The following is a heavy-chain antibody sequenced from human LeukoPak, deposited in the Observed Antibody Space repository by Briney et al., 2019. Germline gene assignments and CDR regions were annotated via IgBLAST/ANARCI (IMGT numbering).Heavy chain of an antibody. V-gene: IGHV3-21*01. J-gene: IGHJ3*02. Sequence: GGSLRLSCAASGFTFGSYSMNWVRQAPGKGLEWVSSISSSSSYIYYADSVKGRFTISRDNAKNSLYLQMNSLRAEDTAVYYCARDGSATDAFDIWGQGTMVTVSS. CDR2: ISSSSSYI. D-gene: IGHD1-26*01. CDR3: ARDGSATDAFDI. CDR1: GFTFGSYS.